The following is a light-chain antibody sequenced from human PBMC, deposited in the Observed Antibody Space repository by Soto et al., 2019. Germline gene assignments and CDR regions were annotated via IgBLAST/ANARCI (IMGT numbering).Light chain of an antibody. CDR2: GTS. J-gene: IGKJ1*01. CDR1: QSVSSSY. Sequence: EIVLTQSPGTLSLSPGERATLSCRASQSVSSSYLAWYQQKPGQAPRLLIYGTSSRATGIPDRFSGSGSGTEFTLTIDRVEPEDFAVYYCQQYGSSRTFGQGTKVEVK. V-gene: IGKV3-20*01. CDR3: QQYGSSRT.